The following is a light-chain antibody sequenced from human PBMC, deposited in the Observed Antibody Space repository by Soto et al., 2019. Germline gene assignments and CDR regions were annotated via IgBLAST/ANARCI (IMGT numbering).Light chain of an antibody. CDR3: QQYDSTPLT. CDR1: QTVLYSSNNKNY. J-gene: IGKJ4*01. Sequence: DIVMTQSPDSLAVSLGERATINCKSSQTVLYSSNNKNYLAWYQQKPGQPPKLLIYWASIRQSGVPDRFSGSGSVTDFTLTISSLQAEDVAVYYCQQYDSTPLTFGGGTKVELK. V-gene: IGKV4-1*01. CDR2: WAS.